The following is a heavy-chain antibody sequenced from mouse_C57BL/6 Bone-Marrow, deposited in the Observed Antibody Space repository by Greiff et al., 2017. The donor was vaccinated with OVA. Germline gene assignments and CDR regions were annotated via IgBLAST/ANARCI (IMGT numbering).Heavy chain of an antibody. CDR1: GYTFTSSN. Sequence: QVQLQQSGAELVRPGASVKMSCKASGYTFTSSNMHWVKQTPRQGLEWIGAIYPGNGDTSYNQKFKGKATLTVDKSSSTAYMQLSSLTSEDSAVYFCAPSWFAYWGQGTLVTVSA. CDR2: IYPGNGDT. V-gene: IGHV1-12*01. CDR3: APSWFAY. J-gene: IGHJ3*01.